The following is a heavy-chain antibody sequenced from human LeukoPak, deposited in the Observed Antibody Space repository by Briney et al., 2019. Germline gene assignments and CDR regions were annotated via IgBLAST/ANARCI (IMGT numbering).Heavy chain of an antibody. CDR1: GGSISSSNYY. CDR2: IYYSGST. D-gene: IGHD6-13*01. V-gene: IGHV4-39*01. Sequence: SETLSLTCTDSGGSISSSNYYWGWIRQPPGKGLEWIGSIYYSGSTYYNPSLKSRVTISVDTSKNQFSLKLSSVTAADTAVYYCARLSEVSSTVDYWGQGTLVTVSS. J-gene: IGHJ4*02. CDR3: ARLSEVSSTVDY.